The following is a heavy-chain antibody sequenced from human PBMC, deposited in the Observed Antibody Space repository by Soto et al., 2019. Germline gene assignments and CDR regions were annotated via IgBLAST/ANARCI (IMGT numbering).Heavy chain of an antibody. D-gene: IGHD1-26*01. V-gene: IGHV3-23*01. CDR3: AKVLLKSSGSYFDY. CDR2: ISGSGGNT. Sequence: PGGSLRLSCAASGFTFSTYPMSWVRQAPGKGLEWVSIISGSGGNTDYADSVKGRFTMSRDNSKNTVYLQMNSLRAEDTAVYYCAKVLLKSSGSYFDYWGQGALVTVSS. CDR1: GFTFSTYP. J-gene: IGHJ4*02.